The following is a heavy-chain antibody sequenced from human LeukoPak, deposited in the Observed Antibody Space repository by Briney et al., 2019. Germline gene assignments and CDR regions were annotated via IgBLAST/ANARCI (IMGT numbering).Heavy chain of an antibody. Sequence: SETLSLTCTVSGGSISSGGYHWSWIRQHPGKGLEWIGYIYYSGSTYYNPSLKSRVTISVDTSKNQFSLKLSSVTAADTAVYYCARDPLAYCSSTSCSDYWGQGTLVTVSS. CDR1: GGSISSGGYH. D-gene: IGHD2-2*01. J-gene: IGHJ4*02. V-gene: IGHV4-31*03. CDR3: ARDPLAYCSSTSCSDY. CDR2: IYYSGST.